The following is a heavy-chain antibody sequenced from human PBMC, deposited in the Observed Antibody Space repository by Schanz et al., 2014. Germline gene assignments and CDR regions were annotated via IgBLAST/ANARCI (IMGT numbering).Heavy chain of an antibody. CDR1: GFTFSSYY. Sequence: PGGSLRLSCAASGFTFSSYYMSWIRQAPGKGLEWVSSIISTDGTIYYVDSVRGRFTISRDNAKNSLYLQMNSLRVDDTAVYYCASSRTRYCSSTSCVPGAFDFWGQGTLVTVSS. D-gene: IGHD2-2*01. J-gene: IGHJ3*01. V-gene: IGHV3-11*01. CDR2: IISTDGTI. CDR3: ASSRTRYCSSTSCVPGAFDF.